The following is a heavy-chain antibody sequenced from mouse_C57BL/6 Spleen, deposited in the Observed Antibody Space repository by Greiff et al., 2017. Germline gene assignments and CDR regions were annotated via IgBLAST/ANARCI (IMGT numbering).Heavy chain of an antibody. CDR3: ARRDYYGSSYWYFGV. J-gene: IGHJ1*03. CDR1: GFTFSSYT. CDR2: ISGGGGNT. D-gene: IGHD1-1*01. V-gene: IGHV5-9*01. Sequence: EVKLVESGGGLVKPGGSLKLSCAASGFTFSSYTMSWVRQTPEKRLEWVATISGGGGNTYYPDSVKGRFTISRDNAKNTLYLQMSSLRSEDTALYYCARRDYYGSSYWYFGVRGTGATVT.